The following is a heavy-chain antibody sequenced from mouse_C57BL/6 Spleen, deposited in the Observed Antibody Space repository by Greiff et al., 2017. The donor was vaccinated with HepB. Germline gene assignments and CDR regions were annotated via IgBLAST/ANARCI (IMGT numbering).Heavy chain of an antibody. J-gene: IGHJ4*01. CDR3: ARGGIYYGYLYAMDY. Sequence: VQLVESGGGLVKPGGSLKLSCAASGFTFSDYGMHWVRQAPEKGLEWVAYISSGSSTIYYADTVKGRFTISRDNAKNTLFLQMTSLRSEDTAMYYCARGGIYYGYLYAMDYWGQGTSVTVSS. CDR2: ISSGSSTI. CDR1: GFTFSDYG. V-gene: IGHV5-17*01. D-gene: IGHD2-2*01.